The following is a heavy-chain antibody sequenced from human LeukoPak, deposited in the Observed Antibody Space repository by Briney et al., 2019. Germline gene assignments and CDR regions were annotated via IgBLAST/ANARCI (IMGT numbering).Heavy chain of an antibody. CDR1: GGSLSSSDYY. D-gene: IGHD5-24*01. Sequence: ASETLSLTCSVSGGSLSSSDYYWSWIRQPPGKGPEWMGTIYYSGRTYYNPSLKSRVSIFLDTSKNQFSLKLSSVTAADTAVYYCARGAQRWLHWFDPWGQGTLVTVSS. J-gene: IGHJ5*02. V-gene: IGHV4-39*07. CDR3: ARGAQRWLHWFDP. CDR2: IYYSGRT.